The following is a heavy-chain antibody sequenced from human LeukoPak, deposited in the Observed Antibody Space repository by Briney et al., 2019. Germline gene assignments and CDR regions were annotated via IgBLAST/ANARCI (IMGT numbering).Heavy chain of an antibody. CDR1: GGSFSCYL. Sequence: SETLSLTCGVYGGSFSCYLWDCMRQPPGKGLEWLGEIHQSGRANYLPSLRSRVTISVDTSNNQVSLSLSSVTAADTAVYYCAGGPRESYYNWFDPWGQGTLVTVSS. D-gene: IGHD3-10*01. V-gene: IGHV4-34*01. CDR2: IHQSGRA. CDR3: AGGPRESYYNWFDP. J-gene: IGHJ5*02.